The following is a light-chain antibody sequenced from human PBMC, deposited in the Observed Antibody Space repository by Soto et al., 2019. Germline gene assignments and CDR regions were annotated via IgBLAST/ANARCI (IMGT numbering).Light chain of an antibody. CDR1: QSVTSSY. CDR3: QHYGNSPPYT. V-gene: IGKV3-20*01. Sequence: EIVMTQSPGTLSLSPGERATLSCRASQSVTSSYLAWYQQKPGQAPRLLIYGASTRAADIPDRFRGSGSGTDFTLTITRLEPEEFAVYYCQHYGNSPPYTFGQGTKLEIK. CDR2: GAS. J-gene: IGKJ2*01.